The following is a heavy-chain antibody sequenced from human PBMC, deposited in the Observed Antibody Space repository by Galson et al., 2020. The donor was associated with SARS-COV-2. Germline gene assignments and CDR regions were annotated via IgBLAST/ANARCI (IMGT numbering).Heavy chain of an antibody. CDR1: GASIRNEGYY. J-gene: IGHJ3*02. CDR2: IYFTGSA. V-gene: IGHV4-31*03. Sequence: ETSETLSLTCNVSGASIRNEGYYWGWIRQHPGKGLEWIAYIYFTGSAYYNPSLKSRVTISVDTSKNQFSLRLKSVTAADTAIYFCARDNRIAVTKRGAFDIWGQGTMVTVSS. CDR3: ARDNRIAVTKRGAFDI. D-gene: IGHD6-19*01.